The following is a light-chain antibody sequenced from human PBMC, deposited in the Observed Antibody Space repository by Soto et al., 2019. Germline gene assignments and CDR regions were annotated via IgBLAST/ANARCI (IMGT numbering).Light chain of an antibody. CDR2: GAS. J-gene: IGKJ1*01. CDR3: QQYGSSPT. Sequence: DIVLTQSPGTLSLSPGERAPLSCRASQSVSSSDLAWYQQKPGQSPRLLIYGASSRATGIPGRLSGSGSGTDFTLTISRLEPEDFAVYFCQQYGSSPTFGQGTKVDIK. CDR1: QSVSSSD. V-gene: IGKV3-20*01.